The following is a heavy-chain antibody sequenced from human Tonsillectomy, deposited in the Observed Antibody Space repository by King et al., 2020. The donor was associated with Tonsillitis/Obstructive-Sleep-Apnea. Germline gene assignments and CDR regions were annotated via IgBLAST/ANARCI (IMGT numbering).Heavy chain of an antibody. J-gene: IGHJ3*02. D-gene: IGHD6-19*01. CDR1: GFTFSSYA. V-gene: IGHV3-30*01. CDR2: ISYDGSNK. Sequence: VQLVESGGGVVQPGRSLRLSCAASGFTFSSYAMHWVRQAPGKGLEWGAVISYDGSNKYYADSVKGRFTISRDNSKNTLYLQMNSLRAEDTAVYYCARDMFPGYNSGQGGFDIWGQGTMVTVSS. CDR3: ARDMFPGYNSGQGGFDI.